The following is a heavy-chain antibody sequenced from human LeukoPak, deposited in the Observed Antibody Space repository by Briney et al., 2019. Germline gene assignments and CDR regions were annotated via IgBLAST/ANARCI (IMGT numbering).Heavy chain of an antibody. CDR2: INHSGST. V-gene: IGHV4-34*01. Sequence: PSETLSLTCTVSGGSISSYYWSWIRQPPGKGLEWIGEINHSGSTSYNPSLKSRVTISVDTSKNQFSLELSSVTAADTAVYYCASTNVLLWFGELSKTAYFDYWGQGTLVTVSS. J-gene: IGHJ4*02. D-gene: IGHD3-10*01. CDR3: ASTNVLLWFGELSKTAYFDY. CDR1: GGSISSYY.